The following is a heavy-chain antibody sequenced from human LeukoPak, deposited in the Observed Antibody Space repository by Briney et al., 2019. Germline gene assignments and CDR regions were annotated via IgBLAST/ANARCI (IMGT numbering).Heavy chain of an antibody. Sequence: ETLSLTCAVYGGSFSGYYWSWTRQPPGKGLEWIGEINHSGSTNYNPSLKSRVTISVDMSKNQFSLKLSSVTAADTAVYYCARGVYCSSTSCLGDYYYYYGMDVWGQGTTVTVSS. CDR1: GGSFSGYY. J-gene: IGHJ6*02. D-gene: IGHD2-2*01. CDR3: ARGVYCSSTSCLGDYYYYYGMDV. CDR2: INHSGST. V-gene: IGHV4-34*01.